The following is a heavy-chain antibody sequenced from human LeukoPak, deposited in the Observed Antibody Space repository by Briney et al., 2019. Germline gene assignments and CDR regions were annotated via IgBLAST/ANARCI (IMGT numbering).Heavy chain of an antibody. J-gene: IGHJ6*03. D-gene: IGHD3-10*01. Sequence: SETLSLTCTVSGGSISSGSYYWSWIRQPAGKGLEWIGRIYTSGSTNYNPSLKSRVTISVDTSKNQFSLKLSSVTAADTAVYYCATMVRGVIRTYYYMDAWGKGTTVTVSS. V-gene: IGHV4-61*02. CDR3: ATMVRGVIRTYYYMDA. CDR2: IYTSGST. CDR1: GGSISSGSYY.